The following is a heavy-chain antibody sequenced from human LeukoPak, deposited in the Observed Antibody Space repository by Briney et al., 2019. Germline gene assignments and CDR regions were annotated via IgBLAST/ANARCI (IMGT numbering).Heavy chain of an antibody. CDR3: ARQGAYCSGGSCYHQ. D-gene: IGHD2-15*01. J-gene: IGHJ4*02. V-gene: IGHV4-59*08. Sequence: SEPLSLTCTVSGGSISSYYWRWLRQPPGKGLEWIGYIYYSGSTNHNPSLKSRVTISVDTSKNQFSLKLSSVTAADTAVYYCARQGAYCSGGSCYHQWGQGTLVTVSS. CDR2: IYYSGST. CDR1: GGSISSYY.